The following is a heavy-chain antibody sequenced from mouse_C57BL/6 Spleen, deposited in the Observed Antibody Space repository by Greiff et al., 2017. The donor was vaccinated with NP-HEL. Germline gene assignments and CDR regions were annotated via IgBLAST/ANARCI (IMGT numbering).Heavy chain of an antibody. CDR1: GYTFTSYW. J-gene: IGHJ2*01. Sequence: QVQLKESGAELVMPGASVKLSCKASGYTFTSYWMHWVKQRPGQGLEWIGEIDPSDSYTNYNQKFKGKSTLTVDKSSSTAYMQLSRLTSEDSAVYYCARQAHYYGSRYFDYWGQGTTLTVSS. CDR3: ARQAHYYGSRYFDY. CDR2: IDPSDSYT. V-gene: IGHV1-69*01. D-gene: IGHD1-1*01.